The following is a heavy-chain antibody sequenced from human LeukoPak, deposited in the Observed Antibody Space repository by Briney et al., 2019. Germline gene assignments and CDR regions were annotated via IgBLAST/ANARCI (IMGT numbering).Heavy chain of an antibody. V-gene: IGHV3-74*01. J-gene: IGHJ6*04. Sequence: PGGSLRLSCAASGFTFSSYWMHWVRQAPGKGLVWVSRINSDGSSTSYADSVKGRFTNSRDNAKNTLYLQMNSLRAEGTAVYYCASLYGSGSYSNYYYYYGMDVWGKGTTVTVSS. CDR2: INSDGSST. CDR1: GFTFSSYW. CDR3: ASLYGSGSYSNYYYYYGMDV. D-gene: IGHD3-10*01.